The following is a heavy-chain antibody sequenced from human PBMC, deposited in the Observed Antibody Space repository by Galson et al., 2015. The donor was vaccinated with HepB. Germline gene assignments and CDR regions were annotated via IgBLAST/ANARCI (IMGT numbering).Heavy chain of an antibody. V-gene: IGHV3-15*01. Sequence: SLRLSCAASGFTFSNAWMSWVRQAPAKGLEWVGRIKSKTDGGTTDYAAPVKGRFTISRDDSKNTLYLQMNSLKTEDTAVYYCTTVTGSPNYYYYYGMDVWGQGTTVTVSS. CDR3: TTVTGSPNYYYYYGMDV. CDR2: IKSKTDGGTT. D-gene: IGHD3-10*01. J-gene: IGHJ6*02. CDR1: GFTFSNAW.